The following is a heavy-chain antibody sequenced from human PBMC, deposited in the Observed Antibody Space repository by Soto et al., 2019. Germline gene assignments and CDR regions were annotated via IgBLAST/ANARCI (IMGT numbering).Heavy chain of an antibody. CDR3: AKRYCSSTSCYSNPGYFDY. J-gene: IGHJ4*02. D-gene: IGHD2-2*02. V-gene: IGHV3-23*01. Sequence: EVQLLESGGGLVQPGGSLRLSCAASGFTFSSYAMSWVRQAPGKGLEWVSAISGSGGSTYYADSVKGRFTISRDNSKNTLYLQMNSLRAEDTAVYYCAKRYCSSTSCYSNPGYFDYWGQGTLVTVS. CDR2: ISGSGGST. CDR1: GFTFSSYA.